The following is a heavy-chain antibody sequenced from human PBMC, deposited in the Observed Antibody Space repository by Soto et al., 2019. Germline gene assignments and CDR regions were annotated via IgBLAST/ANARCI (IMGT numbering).Heavy chain of an antibody. CDR3: ARLPAPGQTFIFDY. CDR2: INHSGST. Sequence: SETLSLTCAVYGGSFSGYYWSWIRQPPGKGLEWIGEINHSGSTNYNPSLKSRVTISVDTSKNQFSLKLSSVTAADTAVYYCARLPAPGQTFIFDYWGQGTLVTVPS. CDR1: GGSFSGYY. J-gene: IGHJ4*02. V-gene: IGHV4-34*01.